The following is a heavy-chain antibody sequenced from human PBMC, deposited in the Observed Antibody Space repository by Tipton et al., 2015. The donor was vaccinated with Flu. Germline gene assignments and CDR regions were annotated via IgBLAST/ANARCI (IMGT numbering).Heavy chain of an antibody. CDR1: GGSISSTSSY. Sequence: GLVKPSETLSLTCSVSGGSISSTSSYWAWIRQTPGMGLECLGSIYYSGSTYYNPSLKSRITISIDTSKNQFSLRLTSVTAADTAVYYCARDPAGYYDNSAYYIFDYWGQGTLVTVSS. V-gene: IGHV4-39*07. CDR2: IYYSGST. D-gene: IGHD3-22*01. CDR3: ARDPAGYYDNSAYYIFDY. J-gene: IGHJ4*02.